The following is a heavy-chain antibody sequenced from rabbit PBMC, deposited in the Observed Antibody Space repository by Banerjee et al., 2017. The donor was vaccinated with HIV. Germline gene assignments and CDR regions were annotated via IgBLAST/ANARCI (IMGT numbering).Heavy chain of an antibody. CDR1: GFSFSSSYY. CDR2: IYTGGVGST. Sequence: QERLVESGGGLVQPEGSLTLTCTTSGFSFSSSYYMCWVRQAPGKGLEWIACIYTGGVGSTYYASWVNGRFTISRSTSLNTVDLKMTSLTAADTATYFCARDRYYTYGYAGYAYAQFNLWGQGTLVTVS. D-gene: IGHD6-1*01. CDR3: ARDRYYTYGYAGYAYAQFNL. V-gene: IGHV1S43*01. J-gene: IGHJ4*01.